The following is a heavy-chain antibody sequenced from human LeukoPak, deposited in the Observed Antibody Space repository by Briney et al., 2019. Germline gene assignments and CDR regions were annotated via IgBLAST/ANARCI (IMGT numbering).Heavy chain of an antibody. CDR2: ISANGEGT. CDR3: TKSTLGIGDP. V-gene: IGHV3-23*01. J-gene: IGHJ5*02. CDR1: GFTFSNYA. Sequence: GGSLRLSCAASGFTFSNYAMNWVRQAPGKGPEWVSSISANGEGTYYADSVKGRFTISRDNSENTLSLQMNSLRAEDTAVYFCTKSTLGIGDPWGQGTLVTVSS. D-gene: IGHD7-27*01.